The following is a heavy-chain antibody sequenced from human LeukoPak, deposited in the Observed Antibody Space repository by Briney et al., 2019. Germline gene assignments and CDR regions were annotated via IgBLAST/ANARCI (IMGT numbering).Heavy chain of an antibody. CDR2: ISSNGGST. CDR1: GFTFSSYA. CDR3: VKRGRYDDYAYEY. V-gene: IGHV3-64D*06. J-gene: IGHJ4*02. Sequence: GGSLRLSCSASGFTFSSYAMHWVRQAPGKGLQFVSAISSNGGSTLYADSVKDRFIISRDNSKNTLSLQMNGLRPEDTAVYYCVKRGRYDDYAYEYWGQGTLVTVSS. D-gene: IGHD4-17*01.